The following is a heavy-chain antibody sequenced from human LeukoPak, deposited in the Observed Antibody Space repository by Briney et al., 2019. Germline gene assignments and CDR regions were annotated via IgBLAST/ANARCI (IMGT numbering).Heavy chain of an antibody. CDR1: GGSFSSGDYS. J-gene: IGHJ4*02. CDR3: AREILSSVGYFDY. V-gene: IGHV4-30-2*01. D-gene: IGHD2-15*01. CDR2: IYHSGSP. Sequence: SQTLSLTCAVSGGSFSSGDYSWSWIRQPPGKGLEWIGYIYHSGSPYYNPSLKSRVTIPIDRSKNQLSLKLNSVTAADTAVYYCAREILSSVGYFDYWGQGILVTVSS.